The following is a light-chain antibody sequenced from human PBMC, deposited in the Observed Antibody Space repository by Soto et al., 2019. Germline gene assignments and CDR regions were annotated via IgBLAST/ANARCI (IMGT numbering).Light chain of an antibody. V-gene: IGKV3-20*01. Sequence: ENVLTQSPGTLSLSPGERATLSCRASQSVGSYLGWYQKKPGQAPRLLIYGASNRATGIPDRFSGSGSGTDFTLTISRLEPEDFAVYYCLQDHNYPLTFGGGTKVEIK. J-gene: IGKJ4*01. CDR1: QSVGSY. CDR2: GAS. CDR3: LQDHNYPLT.